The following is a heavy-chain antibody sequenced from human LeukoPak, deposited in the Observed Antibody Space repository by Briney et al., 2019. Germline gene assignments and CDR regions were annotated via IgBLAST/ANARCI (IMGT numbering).Heavy chain of an antibody. CDR2: MNPNSGNT. CDR1: GYTFTSYD. J-gene: IGHJ4*02. V-gene: IGHV1-8*01. CDR3: ARAPYYDYVWGSYRPDY. Sequence: GASVKVSCKASGYTFTSYDISWVRQATGQGLEWMGWMNPNSGNTGYAQKFQGRVTMTRNTSISTAYMELSSLRSEDTAVYYCARAPYYDYVWGSYRPDYWGQGTLVTVSS. D-gene: IGHD3-16*02.